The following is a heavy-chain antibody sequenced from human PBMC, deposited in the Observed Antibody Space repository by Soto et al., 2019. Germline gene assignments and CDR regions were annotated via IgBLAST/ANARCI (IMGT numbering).Heavy chain of an antibody. CDR3: ARGAQSSSFVDY. V-gene: IGHV1-3*01. CDR2: INAGNGNT. D-gene: IGHD6-13*01. CDR1: GYTFTSYA. J-gene: IGHJ4*02. Sequence: ASVKVSCKASGYTFTSYAMHWVRQAPGQRLEWMGWINAGNGNTKYSQKFQGRVTITRDTSASTAYMELSSLRSEDTAVYYCARGAQSSSFVDYWGQGTPVTVYS.